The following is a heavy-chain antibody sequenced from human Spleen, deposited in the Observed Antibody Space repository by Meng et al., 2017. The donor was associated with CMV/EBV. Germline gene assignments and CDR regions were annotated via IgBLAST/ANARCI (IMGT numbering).Heavy chain of an antibody. CDR3: AAYDDYSNYGFDY. CDR1: GYTFSSYG. Sequence: ASVKVSCKASGYTFSSYGLTWVRQAPGQGLEWMGWISAYNGDTNYAQKLQGRVTMTTDTSTSTAYMELSRLRSDDTAVYYCAAYDDYSNYGFDYWGQGTLVTVSS. V-gene: IGHV1-18*01. CDR2: ISAYNGDT. D-gene: IGHD4-11*01. J-gene: IGHJ4*02.